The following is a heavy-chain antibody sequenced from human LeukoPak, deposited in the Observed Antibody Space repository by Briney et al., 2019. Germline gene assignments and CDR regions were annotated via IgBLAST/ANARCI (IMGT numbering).Heavy chain of an antibody. D-gene: IGHD7-27*01. CDR3: AKVLWGSRYFDY. V-gene: IGHV3-23*01. J-gene: IGHJ4*02. CDR1: GFTFSSYA. Sequence: PGGSLRLSCAASGFTFSSYAMSWVRQAPGKGVEWVSLINNSGDRTYSADSVKGRFTISRDNPKSTLYLQMNSLSSEDTAIYYCAKVLWGSRYFDYWGQGTLVTVSS. CDR2: INNSGDRT.